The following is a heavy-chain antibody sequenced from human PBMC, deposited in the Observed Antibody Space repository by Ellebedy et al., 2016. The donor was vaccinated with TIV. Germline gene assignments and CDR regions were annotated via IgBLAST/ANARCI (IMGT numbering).Heavy chain of an antibody. V-gene: IGHV1-18*04. Sequence: AASVKVSCKASGYSFTSYDIGWVRQAPGRGLEWMGFISASKGYTNYAQKFQVRVTMTTDTSTSTAYMELRSLTAYDTAVYYCARVPSTYSDDYLIPYADYWGQGTLVTVSS. CDR1: GYSFTSYD. D-gene: IGHD2/OR15-2a*01. CDR3: ARVPSTYSDDYLIPYADY. CDR2: ISASKGYT. J-gene: IGHJ4*02.